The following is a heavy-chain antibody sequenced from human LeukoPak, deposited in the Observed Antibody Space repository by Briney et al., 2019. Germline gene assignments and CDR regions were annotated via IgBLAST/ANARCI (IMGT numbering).Heavy chain of an antibody. D-gene: IGHD2-2*01. Sequence: GASVKVSCKASGYTFTDYDINWVRQAPGQGLEWMGWMNPNSGNTGYVQKFQGRVTITRNTSISTAYMELDSLRSEDTAVYYCARGLRYQLLSLLLGYYMDVWGKGTTVTVSS. CDR1: GYTFTDYD. CDR2: MNPNSGNT. CDR3: ARGLRYQLLSLLLGYYMDV. V-gene: IGHV1-8*03. J-gene: IGHJ6*03.